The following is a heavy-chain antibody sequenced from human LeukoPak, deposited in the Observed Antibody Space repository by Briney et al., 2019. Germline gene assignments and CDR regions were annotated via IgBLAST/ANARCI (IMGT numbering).Heavy chain of an antibody. CDR2: SYSGGTT. V-gene: IGHV3-66*01. J-gene: IGHJ4*02. CDR3: VRVEKEFGPRGAYFDY. Sequence: GGSLRLSCVASGFTVSSNYMKWVRQAPGKGLDWVSSSYSGGTTYYADSVKGRFIISRDNSKNTLYLQMNSLRAEDTAVYYCVRVEKEFGPRGAYFDYWGQGTLVTVSS. CDR1: GFTVSSNY. D-gene: IGHD3-10*01.